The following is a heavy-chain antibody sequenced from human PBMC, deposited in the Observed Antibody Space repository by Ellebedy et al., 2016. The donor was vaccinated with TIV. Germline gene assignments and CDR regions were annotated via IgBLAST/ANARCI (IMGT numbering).Heavy chain of an antibody. CDR3: ARDRVGATTAAFDY. CDR2: IYTSGST. D-gene: IGHD1-26*01. J-gene: IGHJ4*02. V-gene: IGHV4-61*02. Sequence: SETLSLXCTVSGGSISSTSYYWSWIRQPAGKGLEWIGRIYTSGSTNYNPSLKSRVTMSVDTSKNQFSLKLSSVTAADTAVYYCARDRVGATTAAFDYWGQGTLVTVSS. CDR1: GGSISSTSYY.